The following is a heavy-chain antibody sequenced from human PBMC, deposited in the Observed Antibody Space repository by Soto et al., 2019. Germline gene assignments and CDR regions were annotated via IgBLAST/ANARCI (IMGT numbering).Heavy chain of an antibody. V-gene: IGHV4-39*01. CDR1: GGSISSSSYY. Sequence: SETLSLTCTVSGGSISSSSYYWGWIRQPPGKGLEWIGSIYYSGSTYYNPSLKSRVTISVDTSKNQFSLKLSSVTAADTAVYYCATANWRAAYYYYYYGMDVWGQGTTVTVSS. J-gene: IGHJ6*02. CDR3: ATANWRAAYYYYYYGMDV. D-gene: IGHD1-20*01. CDR2: IYYSGST.